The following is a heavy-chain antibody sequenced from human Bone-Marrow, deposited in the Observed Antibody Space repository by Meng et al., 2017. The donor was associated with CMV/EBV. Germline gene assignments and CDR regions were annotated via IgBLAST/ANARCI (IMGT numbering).Heavy chain of an antibody. Sequence: QVPLVCSGGEVNKPGASVTLSGKASGYTLSSDGISWVRQAPGQGLEWMGWISAYNGNTNYAQKLQGRVTMSTDTSTSTAYMELRSLRSDDTAVYYCARGVAVAVPGDYWGQGTLVTVSS. CDR3: ARGVAVAVPGDY. V-gene: IGHV1-18*01. D-gene: IGHD6-19*01. CDR2: ISAYNGNT. CDR1: GYTLSSDG. J-gene: IGHJ4*02.